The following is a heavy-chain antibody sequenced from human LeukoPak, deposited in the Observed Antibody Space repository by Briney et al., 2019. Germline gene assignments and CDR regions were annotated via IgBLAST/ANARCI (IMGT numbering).Heavy chain of an antibody. CDR1: GFTFDDYG. J-gene: IGHJ6*02. D-gene: IGHD3-10*01. CDR3: ARDLVSGVVGADYGMDV. V-gene: IGHV3-21*01. CDR2: ISSSSSYI. Sequence: GGSLRLSCAASGFTFDDYGMSWVRQAPGKGLEWVSSISSSSSYIYYADSVKGRFTISRDNAKNSLYLQMNSLRAEDTAVYYCARDLVSGVVGADYGMDVWGQGTTVTVSS.